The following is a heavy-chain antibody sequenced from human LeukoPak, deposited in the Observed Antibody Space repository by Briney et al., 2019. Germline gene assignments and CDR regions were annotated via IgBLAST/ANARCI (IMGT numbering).Heavy chain of an antibody. CDR2: IYYSGST. CDR3: ARGVGYSYGPRVLYGMDV. CDR1: GGSISSYY. Sequence: SETLSLTCTVSGGSISSYYWSWLRQPPGKGLEWIGYIYYSGSTNYNPSLKSRVTISVDTSKNQFSLKLSSVTAADTAVYYCARGVGYSYGPRVLYGMDVWGQGTTVTVSS. D-gene: IGHD5-18*01. V-gene: IGHV4-59*01. J-gene: IGHJ6*02.